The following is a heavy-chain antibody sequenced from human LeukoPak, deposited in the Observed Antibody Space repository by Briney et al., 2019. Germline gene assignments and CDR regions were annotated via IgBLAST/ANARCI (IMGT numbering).Heavy chain of an antibody. CDR1: GFTFSSYA. D-gene: IGHD4-17*01. V-gene: IGHV3-30-3*01. Sequence: PGGSLRLSCAASGFTFSSYAFHWVRQAPGKGLEWVALISDHESGSNEYYAASVKGRFTISRDNSKNTLYLQMNSLRAEDTAVYYCATDYGDSPAYWGQGTLVTVSS. CDR3: ATDYGDSPAY. CDR2: ISDHESGSNE. J-gene: IGHJ4*02.